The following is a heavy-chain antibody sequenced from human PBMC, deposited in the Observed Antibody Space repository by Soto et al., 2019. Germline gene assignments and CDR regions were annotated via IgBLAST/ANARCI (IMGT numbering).Heavy chain of an antibody. CDR2: ITWNGGTI. V-gene: IGHV3-9*01. Sequence: GGSLRPSCAASGFAFDDYVMHWVRQPPGRGLEWVSGITWNGGTIRYVDSVKGRFTISRDNAENSLYLQMNSLRPEDTAVYYCAKGGSAALIAPSGRDNWFDPWGQGTQVTVSS. CDR3: AKGGSAALIAPSGRDNWFDP. D-gene: IGHD6-13*01. CDR1: GFAFDDYV. J-gene: IGHJ5*02.